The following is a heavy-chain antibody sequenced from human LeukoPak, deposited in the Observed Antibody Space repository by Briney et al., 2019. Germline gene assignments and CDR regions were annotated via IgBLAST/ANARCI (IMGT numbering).Heavy chain of an antibody. D-gene: IGHD1-26*01. J-gene: IGHJ3*02. Sequence: GGSLRLSCAASGFTFSSYSMNWVRQAPGKGLEWVSSISSSSSYIYYADSVKGRFTISRDNAKNSLYLQMNSLRAEDTAVYYCARDHVVGATGAFDIWGQGTMVTVSS. CDR2: ISSSSSYI. CDR1: GFTFSSYS. V-gene: IGHV3-21*01. CDR3: ARDHVVGATGAFDI.